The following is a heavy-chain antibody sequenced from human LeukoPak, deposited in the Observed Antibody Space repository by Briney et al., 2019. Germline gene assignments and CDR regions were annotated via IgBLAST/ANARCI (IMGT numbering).Heavy chain of an antibody. J-gene: IGHJ6*03. Sequence: SETLSLTCTVSGDSFIGSYWSWIRQAPGKGLEWIGSIYHSGSTYYNPSLKSRVTISVDTSKNQFSLKLSSVTAADTAVYYCARDKDYYYMDVWGKGTTVTVSS. CDR2: IYHSGST. CDR3: ARDKDYYYMDV. CDR1: GDSFIGSY. V-gene: IGHV4-38-2*02.